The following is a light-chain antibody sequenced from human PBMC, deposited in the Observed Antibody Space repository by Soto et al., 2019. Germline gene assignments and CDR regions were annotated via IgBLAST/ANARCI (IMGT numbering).Light chain of an antibody. CDR1: QSVTVNS. V-gene: IGKV3-20*01. CDR3: QQYGDSPLT. Sequence: EILLTQSPSHLSLSPGEGFTLSCRASQSVTVNSLAWYQQKPGQAPRLLIYAASTRAAAVPDRLTGSGSGTDCALTISRLEPEDFGVYYCQQYGDSPLTSGPGTKVDIK. J-gene: IGKJ3*01. CDR2: AAS.